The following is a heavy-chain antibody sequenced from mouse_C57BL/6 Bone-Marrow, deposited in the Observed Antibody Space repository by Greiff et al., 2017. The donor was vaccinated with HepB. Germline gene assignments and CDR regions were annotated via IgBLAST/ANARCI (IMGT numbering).Heavy chain of an antibody. CDR2: ISSGGSYT. V-gene: IGHV5-6*02. Sequence: EVMLVESGGDLVKPGGSLKLSCAASGFTFSSYGLSWVRQTPDKRLEWVATISSGGSYTYYPDSVKGRFTISRDNAKNTLYLQMSSLKSEDTAMYYCGRRGDYYGCSYVAYWGQGTLVTVSA. CDR1: GFTFSSYG. J-gene: IGHJ3*01. CDR3: GRRGDYYGCSYVAY. D-gene: IGHD1-1*01.